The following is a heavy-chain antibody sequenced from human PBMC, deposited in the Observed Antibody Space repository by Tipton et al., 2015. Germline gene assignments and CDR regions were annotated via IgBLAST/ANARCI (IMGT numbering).Heavy chain of an antibody. CDR2: INHSGST. Sequence: TLSLTCAVYGGSLSGYYWSWIRQSPGKGLEWIGEINHSGSTHYNPSLKSRVTLSGDTSKNQFSLKLSSVIAADTAVYYCARRQLGYCSGGSCHPGDYWGQGTLVTVSS. V-gene: IGHV4-34*01. J-gene: IGHJ4*02. D-gene: IGHD2-15*01. CDR3: ARRQLGYCSGGSCHPGDY. CDR1: GGSLSGYY.